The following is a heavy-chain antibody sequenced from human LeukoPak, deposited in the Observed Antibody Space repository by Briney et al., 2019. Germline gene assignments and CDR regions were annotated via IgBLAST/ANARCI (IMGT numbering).Heavy chain of an antibody. CDR2: ISGSGGST. D-gene: IGHD4-17*01. Sequence: GGSLRLSCAASGFTFSSYAMSWVRQAPGKGLEWVSAISGSGGSTYYADSVKGRFTISRDNSKNTLYLQMNSLRAEDTAVYCCAKGDTVTPFGYYYGMDVWGKGTTVTVSS. CDR3: AKGDTVTPFGYYYGMDV. CDR1: GFTFSSYA. J-gene: IGHJ6*04. V-gene: IGHV3-23*01.